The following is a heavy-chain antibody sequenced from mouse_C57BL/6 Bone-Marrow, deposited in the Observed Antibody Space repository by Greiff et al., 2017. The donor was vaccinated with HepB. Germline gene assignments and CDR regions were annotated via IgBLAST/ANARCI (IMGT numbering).Heavy chain of an antibody. CDR3: ARQGDYYGSSPHYFDY. Sequence: QVQLQQSGPGLVQPSQSLSITCTVSGFSLTSYGVHWVRQSPGKGLEWLGVIWSGGSTDYNAAFISRLSISKDNSKSQVFFKMNSLQADDTAIYYCARQGDYYGSSPHYFDYRGQGTTLTVSS. D-gene: IGHD1-1*01. J-gene: IGHJ2*01. V-gene: IGHV2-2*01. CDR2: IWSGGST. CDR1: GFSLTSYG.